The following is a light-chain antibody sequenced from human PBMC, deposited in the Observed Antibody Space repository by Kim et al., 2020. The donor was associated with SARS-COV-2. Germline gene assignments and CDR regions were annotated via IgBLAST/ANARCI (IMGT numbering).Light chain of an antibody. J-gene: IGLJ3*02. CDR3: APWDDNLNGWV. CDR1: RSNIGSNT. Sequence: GQRVTISCSGSRSNIGSNTVNWYQQFPGMAPKLLIFSNSQRPSGVPDRFSGSKSGTSASLAISELRSEDEADYYCAPWDDNLNGWVFGGGTKLTVL. CDR2: SNS. V-gene: IGLV1-44*01.